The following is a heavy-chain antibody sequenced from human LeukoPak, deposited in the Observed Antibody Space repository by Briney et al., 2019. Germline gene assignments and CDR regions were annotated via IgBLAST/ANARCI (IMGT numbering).Heavy chain of an antibody. V-gene: IGHV4-59*01. CDR3: ARETSESAYGY. D-gene: IGHD3-3*01. J-gene: IGHJ4*02. CDR2: IYYSGST. Sequence: SETLSLTCTVSGGSISSYYWSWIRQPPGKGLEWIGYIYYSGSTNYNPSLKSRVTISVDTSKDQFSLKLSSVTAADTAVYYCARETSESAYGYWGQGTLVTVSS. CDR1: GGSISSYY.